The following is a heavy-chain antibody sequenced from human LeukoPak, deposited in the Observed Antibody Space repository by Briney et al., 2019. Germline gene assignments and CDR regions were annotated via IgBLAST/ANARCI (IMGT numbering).Heavy chain of an antibody. CDR2: INPNSGGT. CDR1: GYTFTGYY. Sequence: RASVKVSCKASGYTFTGYYMHWVRQAPGQGLEWMGWINPNSGGTNYAQKFQRRVTMTRDTSISTAYMELSRLRSEDTAVYYCARAADYDFWNEALVDYWGQGTLVTVSS. CDR3: ARAADYDFWNEALVDY. J-gene: IGHJ4*02. D-gene: IGHD3-3*01. V-gene: IGHV1-2*02.